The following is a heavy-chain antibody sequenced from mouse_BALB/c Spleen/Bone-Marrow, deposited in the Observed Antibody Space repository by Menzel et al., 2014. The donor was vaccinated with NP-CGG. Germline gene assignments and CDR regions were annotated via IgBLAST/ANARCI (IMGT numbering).Heavy chain of an antibody. V-gene: IGHV14-1*02. CDR3: ARWGNYYFDY. J-gene: IGHJ2*01. Sequence: VQLQQSGAELVRPGALVKLSCKASGSNIKDYYMHWVKQRPEQGLEWIGWIDPENGNTIYDPKFQGKASITADTSSNTAYLQLSSPTSEDTAVYYCARWGNYYFDYWGQGTTLTVSS. CDR1: GSNIKDYY. CDR2: IDPENGNT.